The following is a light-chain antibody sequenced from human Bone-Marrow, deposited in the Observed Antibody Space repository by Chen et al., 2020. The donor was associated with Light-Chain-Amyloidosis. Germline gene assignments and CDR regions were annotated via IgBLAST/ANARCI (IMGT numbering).Light chain of an antibody. Sequence: SYVLTQPSSVSVAPGQTAPIACGRNNIGSTSVHWYQQTPGQAPLLVGYDDSDRPSGIPGRLAGSSSGDTATRTISRVEAGDEADYYGQVGKRSSGRTGFGGGTKRTVL. CDR3: QVGKRSSGRTG. CDR1: NIGSTS. J-gene: IGLJ3*02. CDR2: DDS. V-gene: IGLV3-21*02.